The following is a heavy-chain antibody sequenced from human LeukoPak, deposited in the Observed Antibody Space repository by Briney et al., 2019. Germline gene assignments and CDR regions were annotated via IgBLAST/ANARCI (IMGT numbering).Heavy chain of an antibody. J-gene: IGHJ3*02. V-gene: IGHV3-9*01. CDR3: AKDMGYYDSSGYEYAFDI. CDR1: GFTFDDYA. Sequence: PGGSLRLSCAASGFTFDDYAMRWVRHAPGKGLEWVAGISWNSGSIGYADSVKGRFTISRDNAKNSLYLQMNSLRAEDTALYYCAKDMGYYDSSGYEYAFDIWGQGTMVTVSS. D-gene: IGHD3-22*01. CDR2: ISWNSGSI.